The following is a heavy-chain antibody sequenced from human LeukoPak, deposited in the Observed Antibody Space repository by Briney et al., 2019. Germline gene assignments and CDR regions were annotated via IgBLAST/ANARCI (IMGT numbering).Heavy chain of an antibody. CDR3: ARDRYYDTGGYSPYYMDV. D-gene: IGHD3-22*01. J-gene: IGHJ6*03. CDR1: GGSISDYY. CDR2: IYISGST. V-gene: IGHV4-4*07. Sequence: SETLSLTCTISGGSISDYYWSWFRQPAAKGLEWIGRIYISGSTNYNPSLKSRATMSVDTSKNQFSLRLSSVTAADSAVYYCARDRYYDTGGYSPYYMDVWGKGTTVTISS.